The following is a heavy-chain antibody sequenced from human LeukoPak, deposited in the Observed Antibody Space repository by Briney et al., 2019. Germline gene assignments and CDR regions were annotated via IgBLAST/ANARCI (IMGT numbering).Heavy chain of an antibody. CDR2: ISYDGSNK. J-gene: IGHJ4*02. Sequence: GTSLRLSCAASGFTFSNYDMHWVRQAPGKGLEWVSLISYDGSNKYYADSVKGRFTISRDNSKNTLYLQMSSLRAEDTAVYYGARDHYGGKYFDYWGQGTLVTVSS. D-gene: IGHD4-23*01. CDR1: GFTFSNYD. CDR3: ARDHYGGKYFDY. V-gene: IGHV3-30*04.